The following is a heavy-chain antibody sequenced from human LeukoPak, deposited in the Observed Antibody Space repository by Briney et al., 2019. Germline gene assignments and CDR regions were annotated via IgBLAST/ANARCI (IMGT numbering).Heavy chain of an antibody. CDR1: GGSFSGYY. V-gene: IGHV4-34*01. CDR2: INHSGST. J-gene: IGHJ6*03. Sequence: SETLSLTCAVYGGSFSGYYWSWIRQPPGKGLEWIGEINHSGSTNYNPSLKSRVTISVDTSKNQLSLKLSSVTAADTAVYYCARGLARYYYYYMDVWGKGTTVTVSS. CDR3: ARGLARYYYYYMDV.